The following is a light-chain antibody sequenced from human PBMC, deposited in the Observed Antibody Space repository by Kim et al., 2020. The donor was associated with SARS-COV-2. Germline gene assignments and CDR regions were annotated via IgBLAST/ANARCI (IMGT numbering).Light chain of an antibody. CDR2: GAS. Sequence: EIVMTQSPATLSVSPGERATLSCRASQSVSSNLSWYQQKPGQAPRLLIYGASTRATGIPARFSGSGSGTEFTLTISSLQSEDFAVYYFQQYCNLPLTFCGGTKVDI. CDR1: QSVSSN. V-gene: IGKV3-15*01. CDR3: QQYCNLPLT. J-gene: IGKJ4*01.